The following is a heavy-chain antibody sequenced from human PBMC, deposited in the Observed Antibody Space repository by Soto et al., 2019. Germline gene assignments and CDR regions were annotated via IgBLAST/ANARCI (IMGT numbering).Heavy chain of an antibody. D-gene: IGHD6-25*01. CDR3: ARRKERSGPHYFDY. J-gene: IGHJ4*02. CDR1: GDSFTKYD. Sequence: QVQLVQSGAEVKKPGASVKVSCKASGDSFTKYDIHRVRQATGQGLEWMGWMNPNTGNTGFAQKFRGRVTLTRNTAISTAYMELSSLRSDDTAVYFCARRKERSGPHYFDYWGQGTLVTVSS. V-gene: IGHV1-8*01. CDR2: MNPNTGNT.